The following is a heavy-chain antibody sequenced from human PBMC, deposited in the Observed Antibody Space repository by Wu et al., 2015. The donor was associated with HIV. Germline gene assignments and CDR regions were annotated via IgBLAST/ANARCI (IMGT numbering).Heavy chain of an antibody. V-gene: IGHV1-8*01. J-gene: IGHJ6*02. CDR2: MNPNSGNT. D-gene: IGHD4-17*01. CDR1: GYTFSAYD. CDR3: ARDSMTTVTLDGMDV. Sequence: QVQLVQSETEMKKPGASLKVSCKASGYTFSAYDINWVRQAPGQGLEWVGWMNPNSGNTGYPQKFQGRVTMTRDTSISTAYMELSSLKSEDTAVYYCARDSMTTVTLDGMDVWGQGTTVTVSS.